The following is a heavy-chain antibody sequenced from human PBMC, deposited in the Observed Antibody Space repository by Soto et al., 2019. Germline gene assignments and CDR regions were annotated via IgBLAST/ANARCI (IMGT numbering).Heavy chain of an antibody. CDR2: IYTSGRV. V-gene: IGHV4-4*07. J-gene: IGHJ6*02. CDR3: ARLLGFRPPDV. Sequence: SETLSLTCTVSGGYINSYFWTWIRQPAGKGLEWIGRIYTSGRVDYNPSLKSRVTMSLDTSKNQFSLKLGSVTAADTAVYYCARLLGFRPPDVWGQGTTVTSP. CDR1: GGYINSYF. D-gene: IGHD2-15*01.